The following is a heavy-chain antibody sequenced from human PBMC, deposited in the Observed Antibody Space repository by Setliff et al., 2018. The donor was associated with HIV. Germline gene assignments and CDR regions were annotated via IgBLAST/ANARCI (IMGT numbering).Heavy chain of an antibody. J-gene: IGHJ6*03. D-gene: IGHD4-4*01. V-gene: IGHV3-30*15. CDR3: ARDHSNPVFYYYYYMDV. CDR2: ISYDGSYI. Sequence: GGSLRLSCVASGFSFSNFAMHWVRQAPGKGLEWVAFISYDGSYIYYADSMKGRFTISRDNSKNTLYLQMSSLRAEDTAVYYCARDHSNPVFYYYYYMDVWGKGTTVTVSS. CDR1: GFSFSNFA.